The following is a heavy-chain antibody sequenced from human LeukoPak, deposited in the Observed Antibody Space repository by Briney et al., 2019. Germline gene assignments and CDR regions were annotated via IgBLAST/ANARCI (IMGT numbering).Heavy chain of an antibody. CDR3: ARVHYYDASDYSTSNWFDP. J-gene: IGHJ5*02. V-gene: IGHV4-61*02. CDR2: IYTSGST. Sequence: SETPSLTCTVSGGSISSGSYYWSWIRQPAGKGLEWIGRIYTSGSTYYNPSLKSRVTISLDPSKNQFSLKLTSVAAADTALYHCARVHYYDASDYSTSNWFDPWGQGTLVTVSS. D-gene: IGHD3-22*01. CDR1: GGSISSGSYY.